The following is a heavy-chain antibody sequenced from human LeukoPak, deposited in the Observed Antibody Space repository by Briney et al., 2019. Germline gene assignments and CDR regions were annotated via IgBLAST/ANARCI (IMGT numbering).Heavy chain of an antibody. D-gene: IGHD3-10*01. CDR3: ATTSTRSYGSGSYYGY. CDR2: FDPEDGET. V-gene: IGHV1-24*01. CDR1: GYTLTELS. Sequence: ASVKVSCKFSGYTLTELSMHWVRQAPGKGLEWMGGFDPEDGETIYAQKFQGRVTMTEDTSTDTAYMELSSLRSEDTAVYYCATTSTRSYGSGSYYGYWGQGTLVTVSS. J-gene: IGHJ4*02.